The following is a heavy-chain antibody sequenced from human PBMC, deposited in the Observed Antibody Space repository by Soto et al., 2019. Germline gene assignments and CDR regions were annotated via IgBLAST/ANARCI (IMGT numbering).Heavy chain of an antibody. J-gene: IGHJ4*02. CDR2: IYSGGST. CDR1: GFTVSSNY. D-gene: IGHD3-22*01. V-gene: IGHV3-53*01. CDR3: ARDSDSSGSPVDFDY. Sequence: PGGSLRLSCAASGFTVSSNYMSWVRQAPGKGLEWVSVIYSGGSTYYADSVKGRFTISRDNSKNTLYLQMNSLRAEDTAVYYCARDSDSSGSPVDFDYWGQGTLVTVSS.